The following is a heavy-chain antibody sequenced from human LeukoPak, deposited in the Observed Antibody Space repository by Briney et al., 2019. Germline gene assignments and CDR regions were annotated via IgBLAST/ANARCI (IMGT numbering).Heavy chain of an antibody. CDR2: IQYDGSYK. CDR1: GFTFSFYG. V-gene: IGHV3-30*02. CDR3: AKTSDQLLYSKFDF. Sequence: QTGESLRLSRATSGFTFSFYGMHWVRQAPGKGLEWVAFIQYDGSYKFYADSVQGRFSISRDNSKNTLFLQMNSLRTEDTSVYYCAKTSDQLLYSKFDFWGQGTLVTVSS. J-gene: IGHJ4*02. D-gene: IGHD2-2*02.